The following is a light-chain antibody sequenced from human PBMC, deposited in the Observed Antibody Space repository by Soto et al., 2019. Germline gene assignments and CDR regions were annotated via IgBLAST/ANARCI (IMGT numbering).Light chain of an antibody. V-gene: IGLV1-44*01. Sequence: QAVVTQPPSASGTPGQTVTISCSGTTSNIGRNTVNWYQQLPGRAPKLLIYGNNQRPSGVPDRFSGSKSGTSASLAISGLQSEDEADYYCAAWDGSLNGWVFGGGTKLTVL. J-gene: IGLJ3*02. CDR1: TSNIGRNT. CDR2: GNN. CDR3: AAWDGSLNGWV.